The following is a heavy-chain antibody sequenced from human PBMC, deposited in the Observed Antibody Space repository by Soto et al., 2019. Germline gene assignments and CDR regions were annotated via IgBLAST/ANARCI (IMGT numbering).Heavy chain of an antibody. CDR1: GYTFSNYF. CDR2: INPKGGAT. V-gene: IGHV1-46*01. D-gene: IGHD2-15*01. CDR3: ARDEGFCSGGSCTGWFDP. J-gene: IGHJ5*02. Sequence: ASVKVSCKASGYTFSNYFINWVRQAPGQGLEWVGVINPKGGATTYAQKFQGRVNMTSDASTNTIYMTLRSLTSEDTAFYYCARDEGFCSGGSCTGWFDPWGQGTLVTVSS.